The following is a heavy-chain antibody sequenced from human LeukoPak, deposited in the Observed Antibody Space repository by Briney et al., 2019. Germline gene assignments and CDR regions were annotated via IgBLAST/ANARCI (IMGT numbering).Heavy chain of an antibody. CDR3: ARDKANLAAAGNYGMDV. D-gene: IGHD6-13*01. CDR1: GYTFTGYY. CDR2: INPNSGGT. J-gene: IGHJ6*02. Sequence: ASVKVSCKASGYTFTGYYMHWVRQAPGQGLEWMGWINPNSGGTNYAQKFQGRVTMTRDTSISTAYMELSRLRSDDTAVYYCARDKANLAAAGNYGMDVWGQGTTVTVSS. V-gene: IGHV1-2*02.